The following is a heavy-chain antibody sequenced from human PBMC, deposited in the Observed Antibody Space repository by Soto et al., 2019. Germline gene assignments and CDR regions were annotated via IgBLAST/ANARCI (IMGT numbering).Heavy chain of an antibody. V-gene: IGHV3-23*01. Sequence: GGSLRLSCAASGFTFRSYAMSWVRQAPGKGLEWVSAISGSGGSTYYADSVKGRFTISRDNSKNTLYLQMNSLRAEDTAVYYCAKAPMPPYYYYGMDVWGQGTTVTVSS. D-gene: IGHD2-2*01. CDR2: ISGSGGST. CDR1: GFTFRSYA. CDR3: AKAPMPPYYYYGMDV. J-gene: IGHJ6*02.